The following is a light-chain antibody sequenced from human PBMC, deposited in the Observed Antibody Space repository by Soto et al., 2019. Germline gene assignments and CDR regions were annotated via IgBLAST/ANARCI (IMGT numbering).Light chain of an antibody. CDR1: SSDVGGYND. CDR2: EVN. J-gene: IGLJ1*01. V-gene: IGLV2-8*01. CDR3: SSYAGSSNV. Sequence: QSALTQPPSVSGSPGQSVAISCTGTSSDVGGYNDVSWYQQHPGKAPKLMIYEVNKRPSGVPDRFSGSKAGNTASLTVSGLEAEDGADYYCSSYAGSSNVFGTGTKLTVL.